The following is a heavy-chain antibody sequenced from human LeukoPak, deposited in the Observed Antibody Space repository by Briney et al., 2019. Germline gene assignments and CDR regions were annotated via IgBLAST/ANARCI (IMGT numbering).Heavy chain of an antibody. J-gene: IGHJ4*02. CDR2: ISPSNGYT. V-gene: IGHV1-18*01. D-gene: IGHD3-16*02. CDR3: ARLIVYGLIQLPDY. CDR1: GYTFTSYG. Sequence: ASVKVSCKASGYTFTSYGISWVRQAPGQGLEWMGWISPSNGYTNYAEKLQGRVTMTTDTSTSTAFMELRTLRSDDTAVYYCARLIVYGLIQLPDYWGQGTLVTVSS.